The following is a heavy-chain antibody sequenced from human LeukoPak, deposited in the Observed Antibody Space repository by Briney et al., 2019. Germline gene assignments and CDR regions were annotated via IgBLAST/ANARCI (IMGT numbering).Heavy chain of an antibody. CDR2: ISSSADNT. V-gene: IGHV3-23*01. J-gene: IGHJ4*02. D-gene: IGHD3-10*01. CDR1: GFTFSNYA. Sequence: SGGSLRLSCAASGFTFSNYAMSWVRQAPGKGLEWVSSISSSADNTYHADSVKGRFTISRDNSKNTLYLQMNSLRAEDTAIYYCARVGSYFDYWGQGTLVTVSS. CDR3: ARVGSYFDY.